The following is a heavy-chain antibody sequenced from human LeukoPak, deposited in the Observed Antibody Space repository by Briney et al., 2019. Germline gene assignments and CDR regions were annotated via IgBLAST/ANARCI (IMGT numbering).Heavy chain of an antibody. D-gene: IGHD7-27*01. Sequence: LETLSLTCFVSGGSICSHYWTWIRQPPGKGLECIGDIFYTGSTTYSPSLKSRATIPIETSKNQISLKLRSVAAADTAVYFCARVNWGGFDIWGQGTLATVSS. CDR3: ARVNWGGFDI. CDR1: GGSICSHY. V-gene: IGHV4-59*11. J-gene: IGHJ3*02. CDR2: IFYTGST.